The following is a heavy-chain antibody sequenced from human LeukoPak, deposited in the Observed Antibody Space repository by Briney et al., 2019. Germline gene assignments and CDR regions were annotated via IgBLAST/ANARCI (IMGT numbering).Heavy chain of an antibody. Sequence: SETLSLTCTVSGGCISSYYWSWIRQPPGKGLEWIGYIYYSGSTNYNPSLKSRVTISVDTSKNQFSLKLSSVTAADTAVYYCARGEWEKGAFDIWGQGTMVTVSS. D-gene: IGHD1-26*01. CDR2: IYYSGST. CDR1: GGCISSYY. CDR3: ARGEWEKGAFDI. V-gene: IGHV4-59*01. J-gene: IGHJ3*02.